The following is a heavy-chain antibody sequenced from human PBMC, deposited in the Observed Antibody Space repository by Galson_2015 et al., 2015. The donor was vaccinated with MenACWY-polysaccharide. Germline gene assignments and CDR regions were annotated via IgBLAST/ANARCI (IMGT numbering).Heavy chain of an antibody. V-gene: IGHV3-33*05. J-gene: IGHJ3*02. CDR1: GIRFSGSG. D-gene: IGHD2-15*01. Sequence: SLRLSCAASGIRFSGSGMHWVRQAPGKGLEWVAVIQYDGTNKVYADSVKGRFTISRDNSRNTLYLEMNGLRAEDTAVYYCAREGSRIVFHAFDTWGQGTMVTVSS. CDR3: AREGSRIVFHAFDT. CDR2: IQYDGTNK.